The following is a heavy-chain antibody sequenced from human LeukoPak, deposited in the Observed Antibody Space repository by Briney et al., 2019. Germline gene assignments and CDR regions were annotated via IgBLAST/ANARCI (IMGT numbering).Heavy chain of an antibody. J-gene: IGHJ4*02. V-gene: IGHV1-18*01. D-gene: IGHD4-11*01. CDR3: ARDRIPTVTTSWGYGY. Sequence: ASVKVSCKASCYTFTSYGISWVRQAPGQGLEWMGWISAYNGNTNYAQKLQGRVTMTTDTSTSTAYMELRSLRSDDTAVYYCARDRIPTVTTSWGYGYWGQGTLVTVSS. CDR1: CYTFTSYG. CDR2: ISAYNGNT.